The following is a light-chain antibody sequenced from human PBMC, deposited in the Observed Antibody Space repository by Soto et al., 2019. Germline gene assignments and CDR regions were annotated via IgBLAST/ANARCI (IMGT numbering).Light chain of an antibody. CDR3: QQYDNVPLT. CDR1: HDICDY. J-gene: IGKJ4*01. CDR2: DAS. V-gene: IGKV1-33*01. Sequence: DVQMTQSPSSLSAAVGDRVTITCQASHDICDYLNWYQHKPGEAPKLLIYDASKLEAGVPSRFSGRGSGTDFTFSISSLQPEDIATYYCQQYDNVPLTFGGGTKVEIK.